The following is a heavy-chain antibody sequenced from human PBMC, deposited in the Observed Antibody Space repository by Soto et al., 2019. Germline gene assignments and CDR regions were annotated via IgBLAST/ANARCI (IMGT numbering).Heavy chain of an antibody. J-gene: IGHJ4*02. CDR3: TTELVQLELLIFDY. CDR2: IEQDGSET. Sequence: GGSLRLSCASSGFTFNNYWMGWVRQAPGKGLEWVANIEQDGSETYYVDSVRGRFAISRDNAKNTLYLQMNSLKTEDTAVYYCTTELVQLELLIFDYWGQGTLVTVSS. D-gene: IGHD1-1*01. V-gene: IGHV3-7*03. CDR1: GFTFNNYW.